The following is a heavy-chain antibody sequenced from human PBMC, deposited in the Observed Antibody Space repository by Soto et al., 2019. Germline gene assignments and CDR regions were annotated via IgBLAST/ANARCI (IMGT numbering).Heavy chain of an antibody. CDR1: GFTFSSYS. J-gene: IGHJ4*02. V-gene: IGHV3-21*01. CDR3: ARSPQSGSSWYLIDY. Sequence: PGGSLRLSCAASGFTFSSYSMNWVRQAPGKGLEWVSSISSSSSYIYYADSVKGRFTISRDNAKNSLYLQMNSLRAEDTAVYYCARSPQSGSSWYLIDYWGQGTLVTVSS. D-gene: IGHD6-13*01. CDR2: ISSSSSYI.